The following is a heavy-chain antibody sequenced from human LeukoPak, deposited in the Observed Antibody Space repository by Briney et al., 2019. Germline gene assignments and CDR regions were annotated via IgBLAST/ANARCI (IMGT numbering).Heavy chain of an antibody. J-gene: IGHJ4*02. V-gene: IGHV3-66*01. D-gene: IGHD3-10*01. Sequence: PVGSLRLSCAASGITVSGNYMTWVRQAPGKGLEWVSVIYSGGNTYYADSAKGRLTISRDNSKNTLFLQMNSLRAEDTAVYYCARATMVRGVFFFDYWGQGTLVTVSS. CDR1: GITVSGNY. CDR3: ARATMVRGVFFFDY. CDR2: IYSGGNT.